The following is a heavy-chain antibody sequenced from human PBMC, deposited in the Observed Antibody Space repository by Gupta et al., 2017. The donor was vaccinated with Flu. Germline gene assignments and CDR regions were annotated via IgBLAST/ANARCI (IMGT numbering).Heavy chain of an antibody. CDR1: GFSFRTYG. J-gene: IGHJ6*02. V-gene: IGHV3-30*18. D-gene: IGHD5-24*01. CDR3: AKDWRWNNNNYGMNV. CDR2: ISHDGSNY. Sequence: QERVVESGGGVVQPGGSLRLSCAASGFSFRTYGMHWVRQAPGKWLEWVAVISHDGSNYYHTDSVKGRFTISRDNSKNTLYLQMSSLRTEDTAVYYCAKDWRWNNNNYGMNVWGQGTTVTVSS.